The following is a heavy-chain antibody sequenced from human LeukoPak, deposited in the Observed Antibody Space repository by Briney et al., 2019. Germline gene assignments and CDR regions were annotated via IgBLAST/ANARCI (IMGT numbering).Heavy chain of an antibody. V-gene: IGHV3-23*01. J-gene: IGHJ4*02. CDR2: ISGSGGST. CDR1: GFTFSSYG. CDR3: AKGLLWFGELLGALDY. Sequence: GGSLRLSCAASGFTFSSYGMNWVRQAPGKGLEWVSAISGSGGSTYYADSVKGRFTISRDNSKNTLYLQMNSLRAEDTAVYYCAKGLLWFGELLGALDYWGQGTLVTVSS. D-gene: IGHD3-10*01.